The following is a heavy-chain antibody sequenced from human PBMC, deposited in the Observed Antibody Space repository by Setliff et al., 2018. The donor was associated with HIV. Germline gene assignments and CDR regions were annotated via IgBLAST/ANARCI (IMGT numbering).Heavy chain of an antibody. CDR1: GFSFSTSW. J-gene: IGHJ4*02. Sequence: PGGSLRLSCAASGFSFSTSWVHWVRQAPGRRLVWVARIYPDGITADYADSVKGRFTISRDNSKNTLYLQMNSLRAEDTAVYYCAKGDSFVFSYVYPDYWGPGTLVTVSS. V-gene: IGHV3-74*01. CDR3: AKGDSFVFSYVYPDY. D-gene: IGHD3-22*01. CDR2: IYPDGITA.